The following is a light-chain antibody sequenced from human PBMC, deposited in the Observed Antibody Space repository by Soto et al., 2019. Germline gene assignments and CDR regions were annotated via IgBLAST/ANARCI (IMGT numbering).Light chain of an antibody. V-gene: IGKV3-20*01. CDR3: QQHSRWPRT. CDR1: QSVSSTY. CDR2: GAS. Sequence: VLTQSPGTLSLSPGETATLSCRASQSVSSTYLAWYQQKAGQAPRLLIYGASSRATGIPDRFSGSGSGTDFTLTISRLEPDDFAVYYCQQHSRWPRTFGQGTKVAIK. J-gene: IGKJ1*01.